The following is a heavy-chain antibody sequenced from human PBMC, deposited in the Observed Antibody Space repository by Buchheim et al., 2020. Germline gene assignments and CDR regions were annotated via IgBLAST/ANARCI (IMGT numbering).Heavy chain of an antibody. CDR1: GGSITSSHW. CDR3: ARDPSSSATFDS. CDR2: IYHTGST. D-gene: IGHD2-2*01. J-gene: IGHJ5*01. V-gene: IGHV4-4*02. Sequence: QVQLQESGPGLVKPSGTLSLTCAVSGGSITSSHWWTWVRQPPGKGLEWIGEIYHTGSTNYRPSLASRVTILVDRSKNQFSLTLRSVTAADTGFYYCARDPSSSATFDSWGQGIL.